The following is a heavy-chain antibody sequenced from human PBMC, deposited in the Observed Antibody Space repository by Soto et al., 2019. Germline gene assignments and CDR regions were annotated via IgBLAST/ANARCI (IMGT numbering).Heavy chain of an antibody. CDR2: TYYRSKWYN. J-gene: IGHJ6*02. CDR1: GDSVSSNSAA. Sequence: PSQTLSLTCAISGDSVSSNSAAWNWIRQSPSRGLEWLGRTYYRSKWYNDYAVSVKSRITINPDTSKNQFSLQLNSVTPEDTAVYYCARDLPCSGGSCYWYYYYGMDVWGQGTTVTVSS. CDR3: ARDLPCSGGSCYWYYYYGMDV. D-gene: IGHD2-15*01. V-gene: IGHV6-1*01.